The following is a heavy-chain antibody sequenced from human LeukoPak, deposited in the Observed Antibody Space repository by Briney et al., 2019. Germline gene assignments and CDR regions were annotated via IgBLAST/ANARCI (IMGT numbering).Heavy chain of an antibody. CDR2: IDYSGST. CDR3: ARLCSSSSCVIDY. D-gene: IGHD2-2*01. Sequence: SETLSLTCSVSGDSISSSSHFGGWIRQPPGKGLEWIGSIDYSGSTYYNSSLESRVTISGDPSKNQFSLKLTSVTAADTAVYFCARLCSSSSCVIDYWGQGTLVTVSS. J-gene: IGHJ4*02. CDR1: GDSISSSSHF. V-gene: IGHV4-39*01.